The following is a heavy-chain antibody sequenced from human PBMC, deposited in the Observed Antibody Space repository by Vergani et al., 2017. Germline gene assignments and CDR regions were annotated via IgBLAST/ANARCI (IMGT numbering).Heavy chain of an antibody. J-gene: IGHJ5*02. V-gene: IGHV1-69*18. CDR1: GGTFSSYA. Sequence: QVQLVQSGAEVKKPGSSVKVSCKASGGTFSSYAISWVRQAPGQGLEWMGRIIPIFGTANYAQKFQGRVTITADESTSTAYMELSSLRSEDTAVYYCATGRSTGYYDFWSGYHTRTNWFDPWGQGTLVTVSS. CDR3: ATGRSTGYYDFWSGYHTRTNWFDP. D-gene: IGHD3-3*01. CDR2: IIPIFGTA.